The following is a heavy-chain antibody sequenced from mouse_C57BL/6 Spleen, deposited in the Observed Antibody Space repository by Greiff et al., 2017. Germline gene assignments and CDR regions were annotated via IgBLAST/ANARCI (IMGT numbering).Heavy chain of an antibody. J-gene: IGHJ2*01. V-gene: IGHV1-82*01. Sequence: QVQLKQSGPELVKPGASVKISCKASGYAFSSSWMNWVKQRPGKGLEWIGRIYPGDGDTNYNGKFKGKATLTADKSSSTAYMQLSSLTSEDSAVYFSARSHCYGSRGYFDDWGQGTTLTVAS. CDR1: GYAFSSSW. D-gene: IGHD1-1*01. CDR3: ARSHCYGSRGYFDD. CDR2: IYPGDGDT.